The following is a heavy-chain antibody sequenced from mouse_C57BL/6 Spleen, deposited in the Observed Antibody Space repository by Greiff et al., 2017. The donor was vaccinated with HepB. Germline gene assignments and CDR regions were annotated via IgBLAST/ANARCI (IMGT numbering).Heavy chain of an antibody. CDR2: ISDGGSYT. V-gene: IGHV5-4*03. J-gene: IGHJ2*01. CDR1: GFTFSSYA. D-gene: IGHD1-1*01. CDR3: ARTTVVDY. Sequence: EVKLVESGGGLVKPGGSLKLSCAASGFTFSSYAMSWVRQTPEKRLEWVATISDGGSYTYYPDNVKGRFTISRDNAKNNLYLQMSHLKSEDTAMYYCARTTVVDYWGQGTTLTVSS.